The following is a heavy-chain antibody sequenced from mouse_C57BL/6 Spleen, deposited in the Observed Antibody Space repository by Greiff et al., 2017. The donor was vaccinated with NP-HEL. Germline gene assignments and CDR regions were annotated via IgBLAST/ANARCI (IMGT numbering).Heavy chain of an antibody. CDR3: ARSPGDFDV. CDR1: GYTFTSYT. Sequence: VQLQQSGAELARPGASVKMSCKASGYTFTSYTMHWVKQRPGQGLAWIGYINPSSGYTKYNQKFKDKATLTADKSSSTAYMQLISLTSEDSSVYYCARSPGDFDVWGTATTVTVSS. J-gene: IGHJ1*03. CDR2: INPSSGYT. V-gene: IGHV1-4*01.